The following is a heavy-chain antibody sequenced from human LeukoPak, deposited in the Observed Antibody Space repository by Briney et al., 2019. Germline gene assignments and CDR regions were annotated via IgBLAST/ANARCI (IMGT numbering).Heavy chain of an antibody. J-gene: IGHJ4*02. V-gene: IGHV1-18*01. Sequence: GASVKVSCKASGHSFTSYGISWVRQAPGQGLEWMGWISAYNYNTNYAQKFRGRVTMTTDTSTNTVDMELRSLRSDDTAVYYCARGKSVATAPRHPFDYWGQGTLVTVSS. CDR3: ARGKSVATAPRHPFDY. CDR1: GHSFTSYG. D-gene: IGHD5-12*01. CDR2: ISAYNYNT.